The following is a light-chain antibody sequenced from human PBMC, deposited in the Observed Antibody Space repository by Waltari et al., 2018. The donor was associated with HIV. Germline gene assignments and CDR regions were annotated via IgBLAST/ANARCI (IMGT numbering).Light chain of an antibody. CDR2: GAS. V-gene: IGKV3-15*01. J-gene: IGKJ2*01. CDR1: QSVYNN. Sequence: EIVMTQSPAILSLSPGESATLSCRASQSVYNNLAWYHQKNGQAPRLLIYGASTRATDIPDRFSGSGSGTEFTLTVSSLQSGDFAVYYCQQYHNWPQTFGRGTKVEIK. CDR3: QQYHNWPQT.